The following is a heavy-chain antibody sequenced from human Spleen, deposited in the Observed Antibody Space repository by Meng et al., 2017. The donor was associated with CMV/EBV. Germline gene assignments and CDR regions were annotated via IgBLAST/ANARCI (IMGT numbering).Heavy chain of an antibody. CDR3: ARPFYYDFWSGYYVSGLAAPYGMDV. CDR2: VRADGSHQ. V-gene: IGHV3-30*02. J-gene: IGHJ6*02. Sequence: GGSLRLSCAASGFTFSSYGMHWVRQAPGKGLEWVAFVRADGSHQYYADSVKGRFTISRDNSKNTLSLQMNSLRAEDTAVYYCARPFYYDFWSGYYVSGLAAPYGMDVWGQGTTVTVSS. CDR1: GFTFSSYG. D-gene: IGHD3-3*01.